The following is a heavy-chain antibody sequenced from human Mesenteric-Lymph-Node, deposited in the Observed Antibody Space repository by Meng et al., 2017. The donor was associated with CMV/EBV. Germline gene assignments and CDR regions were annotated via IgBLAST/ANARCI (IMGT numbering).Heavy chain of an antibody. V-gene: IGHV3-30-3*01. D-gene: IGHD5-18*01. J-gene: IGHJ6*02. CDR2: MSYGGGSD. CDR1: GITLNHYS. CDR3: ARGLPVDNHPVQTWLDYFYYGLDV. Sequence: GGSLRLSCAASGITLNHYSIHWVRQAPGKGLEWVAVMSYGGGSDYYADSVEGRFTVSRDNSGNTLYLQMNSLRPEDTAVYYCARGLPVDNHPVQTWLDYFYYGLDVWGQGTTVTVS.